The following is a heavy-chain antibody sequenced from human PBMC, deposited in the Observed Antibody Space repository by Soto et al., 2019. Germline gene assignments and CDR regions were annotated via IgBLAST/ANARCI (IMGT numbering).Heavy chain of an antibody. D-gene: IGHD4-17*01. CDR1: GGSISSGGYY. V-gene: IGHV4-31*03. CDR3: AGDGVETTDSWFDP. Sequence: PSETLSLTCTVSGGSISSGGYYWSWIRQHPGKGLEWIGYIYYSGSTYYNPSLKSRVTISVDTSKNQFSLKLSSVTAADTAVYYCAGDGVETTDSWFDPWGQGTLVTVSS. CDR2: IYYSGST. J-gene: IGHJ5*02.